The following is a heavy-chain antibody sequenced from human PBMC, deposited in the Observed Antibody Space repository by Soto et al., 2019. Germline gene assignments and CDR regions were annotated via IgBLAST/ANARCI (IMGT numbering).Heavy chain of an antibody. CDR1: VGTVSSYA. D-gene: IGHD2-2*01. CDR2: IIPISGTA. V-gene: IGHV1-69*01. Sequence: QVQLVQSGAEVKKPGSSVKVSCKSSVGTVSSYAISWVRQGPGQGLEWMGGIIPISGTANYAQKFQGRVTITADESTSTAYMELSSLRSEDTAVYYCARSQGSSTSLEIYYYYYYGMDVWGQGTTVTVSS. CDR3: ARSQGSSTSLEIYYYYYYGMDV. J-gene: IGHJ6*02.